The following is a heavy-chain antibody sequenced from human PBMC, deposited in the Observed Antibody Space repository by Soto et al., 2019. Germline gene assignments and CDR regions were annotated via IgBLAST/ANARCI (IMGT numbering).Heavy chain of an antibody. D-gene: IGHD5-18*01. J-gene: IGHJ4*02. Sequence: EVQLVESGGGLVKPGGSLTLSCVGSGFTFSHYSMNWVRQAPGKGLEWVSSISTTSHYIYYADSLKGRFTISRDNAKNSLFLRMNNLRADDAGIYYCAKGTDTAMEQGVDDWGQGTLVTVSS. V-gene: IGHV3-21*06. CDR3: AKGTDTAMEQGVDD. CDR1: GFTFSHYS. CDR2: ISTTSHYI.